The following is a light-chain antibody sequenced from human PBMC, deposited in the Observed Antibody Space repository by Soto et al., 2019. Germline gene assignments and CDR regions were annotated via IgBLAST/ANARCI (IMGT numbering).Light chain of an antibody. CDR3: QQYYSSPPT. J-gene: IGKJ1*01. CDR2: WAS. Sequence: DNVMTQSPDSLAVSLGERATIDCKSSQSVLYSSNNKNYLAWYQQKPGQPPKLLIYWASTRESGVPDRFSGRGSGTHFTLTISSLQAEDVAVYYCQQYYSSPPTFGQGTKVEI. V-gene: IGKV4-1*01. CDR1: QSVLYSSNNKNY.